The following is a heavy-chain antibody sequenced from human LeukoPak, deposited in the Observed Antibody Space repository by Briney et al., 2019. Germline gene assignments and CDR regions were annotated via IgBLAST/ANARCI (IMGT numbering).Heavy chain of an antibody. CDR3: ARGLAGTFDY. CDR2: INHSGST. CDR1: GGSFSGYY. Sequence: SETLSLTCAVYGGSFSGYYWSWIRQPPGKGLEWIGEINHSGSTNYNPSLKSRVTISVDTSKNQFSLKLSSVTAADTAVYYCARGLAGTFDYWGQGTLVTVSS. D-gene: IGHD3-10*01. J-gene: IGHJ4*02. V-gene: IGHV4-34*01.